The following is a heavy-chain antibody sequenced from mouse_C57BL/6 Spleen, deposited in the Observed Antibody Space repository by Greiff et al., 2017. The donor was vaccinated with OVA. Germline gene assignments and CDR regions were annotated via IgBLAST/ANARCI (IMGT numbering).Heavy chain of an antibody. CDR1: GFSLTSYA. CDR3: ARNPYDYDGRYYFDY. CDR2: IWTGGGT. Sequence: VKLQQSGPGLVAPSQSLSITCTVSGFSLTSYAISWVRQPPGKGLEWLGVIWTGGGTNYNSALKSRLSISKDNSKSQVFLKMNSLQTDDTARYYCARNPYDYDGRYYFDYWGQGTTLTVSS. V-gene: IGHV2-9-1*01. J-gene: IGHJ2*01. D-gene: IGHD2-4*01.